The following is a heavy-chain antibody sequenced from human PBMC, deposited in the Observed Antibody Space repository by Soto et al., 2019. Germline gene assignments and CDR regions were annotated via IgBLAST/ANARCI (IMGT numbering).Heavy chain of an antibody. CDR1: GYTFTSYY. CDR2: INPSGGST. J-gene: IGHJ6*02. CDR3: ASGSVAGKGYYYYGMDV. D-gene: IGHD6-19*01. Sequence: VKVSCKASGYTFTSYYMHWVRQAPGQGLEWMGIINPSGGSTSYAQKFQGRVTMTRDTSTSTVYMELSSLRSEDTAVYYCASGSVAGKGYYYYGMDVWGQGTTVTVSS. V-gene: IGHV1-46*01.